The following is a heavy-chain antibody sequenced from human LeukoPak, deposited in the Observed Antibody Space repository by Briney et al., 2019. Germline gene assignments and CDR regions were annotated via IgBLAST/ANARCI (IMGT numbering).Heavy chain of an antibody. J-gene: IGHJ4*02. CDR3: ARGKIAAAGRSLPYYFDY. CDR2: INHSGST. Sequence: SETLSLTCAVYGGSFSGYYWSWIRQPPGKGLEWIGEINHSGSTNYNPPLKSRVTISVDTSKNQFSLKLSSVTAADTAVYYCARGKIAAAGRSLPYYFDYWGQGTLVTVSS. D-gene: IGHD6-13*01. V-gene: IGHV4-34*01. CDR1: GGSFSGYY.